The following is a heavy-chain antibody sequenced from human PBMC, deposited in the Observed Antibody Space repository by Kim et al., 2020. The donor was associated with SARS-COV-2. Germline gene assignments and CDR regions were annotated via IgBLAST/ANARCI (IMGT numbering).Heavy chain of an antibody. CDR1: GFTFSSYG. CDR2: IWYDGSNK. CDR3: ARAVGVGSSWYGGYFQH. V-gene: IGHV3-33*01. D-gene: IGHD6-13*01. J-gene: IGHJ1*01. Sequence: GGSLRLSCAASGFTFSSYGMHWVRQAPGKGLEWVAVIWYDGSNKYYADSVKGRFTISRDNSKNTLYLQMNSLRAEDTAVYYCARAVGVGSSWYGGYFQHWGQGTLVTVSS.